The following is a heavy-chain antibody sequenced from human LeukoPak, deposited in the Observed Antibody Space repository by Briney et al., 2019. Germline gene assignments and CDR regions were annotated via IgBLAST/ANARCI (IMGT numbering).Heavy chain of an antibody. CDR2: INHSGST. D-gene: IGHD6-13*01. CDR1: GGSFSGYY. CDR3: ARGSDTAAGLY. V-gene: IGHV4-34*01. J-gene: IGHJ4*02. Sequence: SETLSLTCAVYGGSFSGYYWSWIRQPPGKGLEWTGEINHSGSTNYNPSLKSRVSISVDSSKNQFSLKVSSVTAADTAVYYCARGSDTAAGLYWGQGTLVTVSS.